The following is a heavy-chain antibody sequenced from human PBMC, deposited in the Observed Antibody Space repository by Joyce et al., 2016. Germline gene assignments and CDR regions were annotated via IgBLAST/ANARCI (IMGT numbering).Heavy chain of an antibody. CDR2: IKTDGSST. CDR3: VRGISARPGGPNWFDP. CDR1: GFSFSGYW. V-gene: IGHV3-74*01. D-gene: IGHD6-6*01. Sequence: EVQLVESGGGLVQPGGSLRLSCAASGFSFSGYWIHWVRQAPGKGLVVVSRIKTDGSSTRFADSVKGRFTISRDNAKNTLYLQMNSLRAEDTAVYYCVRGISARPGGPNWFDPWGQGTLVTVSS. J-gene: IGHJ5*02.